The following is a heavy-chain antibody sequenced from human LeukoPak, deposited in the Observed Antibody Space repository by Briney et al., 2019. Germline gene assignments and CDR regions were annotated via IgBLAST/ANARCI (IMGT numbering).Heavy chain of an antibody. CDR3: ARVSSSWYYGYFDY. J-gene: IGHJ4*02. CDR2: INHSGST. V-gene: IGHV4-34*01. Sequence: SETLSLTCAVYGGSFSGYYWSWIRQPPGKGLEWIGEINHSGSTNYNPSLKSRVTISVDTSKNQFSLKLSSVTAADTAVYYCARVSSSWYYGYFDYWGQGTLVTVSS. D-gene: IGHD6-13*01. CDR1: GGSFSGYY.